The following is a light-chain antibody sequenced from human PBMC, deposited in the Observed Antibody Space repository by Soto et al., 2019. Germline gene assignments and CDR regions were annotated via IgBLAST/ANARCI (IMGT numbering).Light chain of an antibody. CDR3: SSSAGIYHYLV. CDR2: EVN. Sequence: QSALTQPPSASGSPGQSVTISCTGTSSDIGGYNSVSWYQQHPGKAPRLMIYEVNKRPSGAPDRFSGSKSGYTASLTVSGLQTEDEAFYYCSSSAGIYHYLVFGGGTKLTVL. CDR1: SSDIGGYNS. V-gene: IGLV2-8*01. J-gene: IGLJ3*02.